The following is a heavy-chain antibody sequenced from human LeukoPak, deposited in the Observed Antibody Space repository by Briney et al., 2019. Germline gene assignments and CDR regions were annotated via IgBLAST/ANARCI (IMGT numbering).Heavy chain of an antibody. CDR2: IIPIFGIA. J-gene: IGHJ4*02. CDR1: GGTFSSYP. Sequence: ASVTDSCKASGGTFSSYPISSLRQAPGQGPDGMGRIIPIFGIANYAQKFQGRVTITADKSTSTAYMELSSLRSEETAVYYCARDRPHPPNAYFDYWGQGTLVTVSS. CDR3: ARDRPHPPNAYFDY. V-gene: IGHV1-69*04.